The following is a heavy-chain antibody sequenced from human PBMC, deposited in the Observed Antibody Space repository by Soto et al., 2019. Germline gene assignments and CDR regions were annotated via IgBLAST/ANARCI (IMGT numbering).Heavy chain of an antibody. V-gene: IGHV4-59*01. CDR2: ISHTGRT. CDR3: ARDDTTGLFDF. J-gene: IGHJ4*02. D-gene: IGHD4-17*01. Sequence: RPSQGKGLEWIGQISHTGRTKYNPSLESRVTISVDTSRKQFSLKLTSVTAADTALYYRARDDTTGLFDFWGQGTLVTVSS.